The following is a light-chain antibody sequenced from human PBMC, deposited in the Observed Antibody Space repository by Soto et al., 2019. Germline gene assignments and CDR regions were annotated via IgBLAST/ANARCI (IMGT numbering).Light chain of an antibody. J-gene: IGKJ5*01. Sequence: IVLTPSPGTLSFYPGERATLSCRASQSVSRSYLARYPHKPAQAPRLLIYGASSRATGIPDRCSGSGSGTDFTLTISSLEPEDFAGYYCSQYGPGITFGQGTRLEIK. CDR3: SQYGPGIT. CDR2: GAS. CDR1: QSVSRSY. V-gene: IGKV3-20*01.